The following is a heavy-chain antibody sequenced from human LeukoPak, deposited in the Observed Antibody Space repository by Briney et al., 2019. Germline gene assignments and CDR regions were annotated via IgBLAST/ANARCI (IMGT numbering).Heavy chain of an antibody. CDR3: ARYDFWSGYYYFDY. J-gene: IGHJ4*02. V-gene: IGHV1-18*01. D-gene: IGHD3-3*01. CDR2: ISAYNGNT. Sequence: ASVKVSCKASGYSFTSYGISWVRQAPGQGLEWMGWISAYNGNTNYAQKLQGRVTMTTDTSTSTAYMELRSLRSDDTAVYYCARYDFWSGYYYFDYWGQGTLVTVSS. CDR1: GYSFTSYG.